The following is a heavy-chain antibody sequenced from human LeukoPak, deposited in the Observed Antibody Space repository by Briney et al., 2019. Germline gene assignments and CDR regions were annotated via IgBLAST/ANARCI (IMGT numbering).Heavy chain of an antibody. D-gene: IGHD3-9*01. CDR1: GGSFSGYY. V-gene: IGHV4-34*01. CDR3: ARAVEGFYDILTGYPFDY. CDR2: INHSGST. Sequence: PSETLSLTCAVYGGSFSGYYWSWIRQPPGKGLEWIGEINHSGSTNYNPSLKSRVTISVDTSKNQSSLKLSSVTAADTAVYYCARAVEGFYDILTGYPFDYWGQGTLVTVSS. J-gene: IGHJ4*02.